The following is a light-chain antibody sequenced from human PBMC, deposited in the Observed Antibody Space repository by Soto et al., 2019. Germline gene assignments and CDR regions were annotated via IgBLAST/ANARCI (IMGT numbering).Light chain of an antibody. CDR2: DVS. V-gene: IGLV2-8*01. CDR1: SSDIGGYNS. CDR3: SSYTDRNNLV. J-gene: IGLJ1*01. Sequence: QSVLTQSPSASGSPGQSVTISCTGTSSDIGGYNSVSWYQQHPGKAPKVMIYDVSKRPSGVPDRFSGSKSGNTASLTVSALQADDEADYYCSSYTDRNNLVFGTGTKVTVL.